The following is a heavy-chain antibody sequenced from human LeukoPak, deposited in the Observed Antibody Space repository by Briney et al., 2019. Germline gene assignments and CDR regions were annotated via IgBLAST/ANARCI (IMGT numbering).Heavy chain of an antibody. CDR2: IYWADDK. Sequence: PGATLVNPTQTHTLTCTFSRFSLSTSGVGVGWIRQPPVKALDRLSLIYWADDKRYSASLKSRLTITKDTSKNEVVLTMTNMDPEDTATYYCAHRAFSSWSWCFDYWGQGTLVTVSS. J-gene: IGHJ4*02. CDR3: AHRAFSSWSWCFDY. V-gene: IGHV2-5*02. CDR1: RFSLSTSGVG. D-gene: IGHD6-6*01.